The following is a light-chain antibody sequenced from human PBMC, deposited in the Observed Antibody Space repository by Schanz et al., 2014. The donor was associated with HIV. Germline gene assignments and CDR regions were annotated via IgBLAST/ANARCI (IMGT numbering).Light chain of an antibody. CDR3: QQLNSFPYT. Sequence: DFQMTQSPSTLSASVGDRLTITCRTSEDIGSYLAWYQQKPGKVPSLLIFAASSLHSGVPSRFSASGSGTDFTLTISSLQPEDIATYYCQQLNSFPYTFGQGTMLEI. V-gene: IGKV1-27*01. CDR2: AAS. J-gene: IGKJ2*01. CDR1: EDIGSY.